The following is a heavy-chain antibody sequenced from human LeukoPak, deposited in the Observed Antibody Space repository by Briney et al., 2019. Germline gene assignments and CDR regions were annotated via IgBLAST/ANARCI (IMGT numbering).Heavy chain of an antibody. CDR2: ISSSSSTI. CDR3: ARSQERAIYKQWPVQGDY. CDR1: GSTFSSYS. D-gene: IGHD6-19*01. Sequence: GGSLRLSCAASGSTFSSYSMNWVRQAPGKGLEWVSYISSSSSTIYYADSVKGRFTISRDNAKNSLYLQMNSLRAEDTAVYYCARSQERAIYKQWPVQGDYWGQGTLVTVSS. V-gene: IGHV3-48*01. J-gene: IGHJ4*02.